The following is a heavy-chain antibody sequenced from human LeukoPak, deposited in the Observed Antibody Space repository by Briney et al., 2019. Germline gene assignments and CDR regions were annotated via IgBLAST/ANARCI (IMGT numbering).Heavy chain of an antibody. CDR2: INHSGST. CDR3: ASSPSAKRLGVVRAPGSYYYYMDV. D-gene: IGHD2-21*01. CDR1: GGSFSGYY. J-gene: IGHJ6*03. V-gene: IGHV4-34*01. Sequence: PSETLSLTCAVYGGSFSGYYWSWIRQPPGKGLEWIGEINHSGSTNYNPSLKSRVTISVDTSKNQFSLKLSSVTAADTAVYYCASSPSAKRLGVVRAPGSYYYYMDVWGKGTTVTISS.